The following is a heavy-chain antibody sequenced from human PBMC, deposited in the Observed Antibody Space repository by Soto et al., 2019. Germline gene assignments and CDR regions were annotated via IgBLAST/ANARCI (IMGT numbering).Heavy chain of an antibody. CDR3: ARAFTRSYYYDSSGYYYVAEGAFDP. Sequence: GASVKDSCKASGYTFTGYYMHWVRQAPGQGLEWMGWINPNSGGTNYAQNFQGRVTMTRDTSISRGYMELSRLRSDDTAVYYCARAFTRSYYYDSSGYYYVAEGAFDPWGQGTLVTVSS. CDR2: INPNSGGT. CDR1: GYTFTGYY. V-gene: IGHV1-2*02. D-gene: IGHD3-22*01. J-gene: IGHJ5*02.